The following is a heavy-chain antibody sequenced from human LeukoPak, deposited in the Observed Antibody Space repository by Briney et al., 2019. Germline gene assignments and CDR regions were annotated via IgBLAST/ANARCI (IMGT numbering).Heavy chain of an antibody. Sequence: PSETLSLTCTVSGGSISSYYWSWIRQPPGKGLEWIGYIYYSGSTNYNPSLKSRVTISVDTSKNQFSLKLSSVTAADTAVYYCARAEYNWNYVGYYYGMDVWGQGTTVTVSS. D-gene: IGHD1-7*01. J-gene: IGHJ6*02. CDR3: ARAEYNWNYVGYYYGMDV. V-gene: IGHV4-59*13. CDR2: IYYSGST. CDR1: GGSISSYY.